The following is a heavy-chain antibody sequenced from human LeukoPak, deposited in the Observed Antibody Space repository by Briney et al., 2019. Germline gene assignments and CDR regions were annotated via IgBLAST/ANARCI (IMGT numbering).Heavy chain of an antibody. CDR3: ARDTRQRGYSGYDSGYFDY. V-gene: IGHV3-48*03. CDR1: GFTFSSYE. CDR2: ISSSGSTI. J-gene: IGHJ4*02. D-gene: IGHD5-12*01. Sequence: PGGSLRLSCAASGFTFSSYEMNWVRQAPGKGREWASYISSSGSTIYYADSVKGRSTISRDNAKNSLYLQMNSLRAEDTAVYYCARDTRQRGYSGYDSGYFDYWGQGTLVTVSS.